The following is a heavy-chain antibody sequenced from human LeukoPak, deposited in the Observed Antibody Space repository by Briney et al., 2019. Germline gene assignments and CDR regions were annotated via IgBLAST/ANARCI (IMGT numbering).Heavy chain of an antibody. V-gene: IGHV1-2*02. CDR1: GYTFTGYY. Sequence: ASVKVSCKASGYTFTGYYVHWVRQAPGQGLEWMGWINPNSGGTNYAQKFQGTVTMTRDTSISTAYMELSRLRSDDTAVYYCTRGADTDSLDYWGQGTLVTVSS. J-gene: IGHJ4*02. CDR3: TRGADTDSLDY. D-gene: IGHD5-18*01. CDR2: INPNSGGT.